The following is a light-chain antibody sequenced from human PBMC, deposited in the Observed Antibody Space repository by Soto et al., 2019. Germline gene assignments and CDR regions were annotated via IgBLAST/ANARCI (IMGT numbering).Light chain of an antibody. V-gene: IGKV3-15*01. CDR2: DAS. J-gene: IGKJ4*01. CDR3: QQYNDWPLT. Sequence: DIVMAQSPATLSVSPGERVTLSCRASQSVSSNLAWYQQKPGQAPRLLIYDASTRATGIPAGFSGSGSGTEFTLTISSLQSEDFAVYSCQQYNDWPLTFGGGTKV. CDR1: QSVSSN.